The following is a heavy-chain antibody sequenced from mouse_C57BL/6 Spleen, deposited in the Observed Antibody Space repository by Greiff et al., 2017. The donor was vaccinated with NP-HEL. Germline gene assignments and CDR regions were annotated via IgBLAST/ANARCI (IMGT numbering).Heavy chain of an antibody. CDR1: GFSLTSYG. CDR3: ARHGGEEDAMDY. CDR2: IWSDGST. J-gene: IGHJ4*01. V-gene: IGHV2-6-1*01. Sequence: VKVVESGPGLVAPSQSLSITCTVSGFSLTSYGVHWVRQPPGKGLEWLVVIWSDGSTTYNSALKSRLSISKDNSKSQVFLKMNSLQTDDTAMYYCARHGGEEDAMDYWGQGTSVTVSS.